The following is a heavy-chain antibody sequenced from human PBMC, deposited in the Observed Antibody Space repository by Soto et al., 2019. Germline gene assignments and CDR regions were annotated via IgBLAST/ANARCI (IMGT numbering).Heavy chain of an antibody. CDR3: ARWGDSSGPFDY. Sequence: GGSLRLSCAASGFTFSSYGMHWVRQAPGKGLEWVAVIWYDGSNKYYADSVKGRFTISRDNSKNTLYLQMNSLRAEDTAVYYCARWGDSSGPFDYWGQGTLVTVSS. CDR2: IWYDGSNK. CDR1: GFTFSSYG. V-gene: IGHV3-33*01. D-gene: IGHD6-19*01. J-gene: IGHJ4*02.